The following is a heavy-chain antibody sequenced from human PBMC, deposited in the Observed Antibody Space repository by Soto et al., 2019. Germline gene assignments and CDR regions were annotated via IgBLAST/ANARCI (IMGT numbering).Heavy chain of an antibody. Sequence: ASVKVSCKASGYTFTSYAMHWVRQAPGQRLEWMGWINAGNGNTKYSQKFQGRVTITRDTSASTAYMELSSLRSEDTAVYYCARAVVVSKTSFWFDPWGQGTLVTVSS. V-gene: IGHV1-3*01. D-gene: IGHD2-15*01. CDR1: GYTFTSYA. CDR2: INAGNGNT. CDR3: ARAVVVSKTSFWFDP. J-gene: IGHJ5*02.